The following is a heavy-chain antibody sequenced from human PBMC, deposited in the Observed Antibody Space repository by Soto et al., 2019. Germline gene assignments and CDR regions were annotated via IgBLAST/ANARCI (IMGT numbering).Heavy chain of an antibody. CDR2: ISGSGSTI. D-gene: IGHD3-10*01. J-gene: IGHJ3*02. CDR3: ARDRVSGVYYPDAFDI. V-gene: IGHV3-48*01. Sequence: EVQLVESGGGLVQPGGSLRLSCAASGFTFSSYSMNWVRQAPGKGLEWVSYISGSGSTIYYADSVKGRFTISRDNAKNSLYLQMNSLRAEDTAVYYCARDRVSGVYYPDAFDIWGQGTMVTVSS. CDR1: GFTFSSYS.